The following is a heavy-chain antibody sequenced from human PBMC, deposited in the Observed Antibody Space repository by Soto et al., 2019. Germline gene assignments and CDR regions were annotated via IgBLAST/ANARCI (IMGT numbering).Heavy chain of an antibody. D-gene: IGHD2-2*01. CDR3: ASSPRGYCSSTSCRELGNYYGMDV. CDR1: GYSFTSYW. V-gene: IGHV5-10-1*01. CDR2: IDPSDSYT. J-gene: IGHJ6*02. Sequence: HGESLKISCKGSGYSFTSYWISWVRQMPGKGLEWMGRIDPSDSYTNYSPSFQGHVTISADKSISTAYLQWSSLKASDTAMYYCASSPRGYCSSTSCRELGNYYGMDVWGQGTTVT.